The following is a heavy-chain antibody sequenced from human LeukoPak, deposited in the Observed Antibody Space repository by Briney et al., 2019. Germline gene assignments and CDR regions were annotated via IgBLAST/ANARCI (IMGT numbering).Heavy chain of an antibody. Sequence: SSETLSLTCAVYGGSFSGYYWSWIRRPPGKGLEWIGEINHSGSTNYNPSLKSRVTISVDTSKNQFSLKLSSVTAADTAVYYCASGNSGTDYWGQGTLVTVSS. V-gene: IGHV4-34*01. D-gene: IGHD1-26*01. CDR1: GGSFSGYY. CDR2: INHSGST. J-gene: IGHJ4*02. CDR3: ASGNSGTDY.